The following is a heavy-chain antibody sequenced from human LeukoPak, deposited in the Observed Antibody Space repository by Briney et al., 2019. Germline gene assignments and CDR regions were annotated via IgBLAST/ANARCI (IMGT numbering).Heavy chain of an antibody. CDR1: GGSISSYY. J-gene: IGHJ6*03. D-gene: IGHD2-21*02. CDR2: IYTSGST. CDR3: ARIGTYCGGDCYSDYYYYMDV. V-gene: IGHV4-4*07. Sequence: SETLSLTCTVSGGSISSYYRSWIRQPAGKGLEWIGRIYTSGSTNYNPSLKSRVTMSVDTSKNQFSLKLSSVTAADTAVYYCARIGTYCGGDCYSDYYYYMDVWGKGTTVTVSS.